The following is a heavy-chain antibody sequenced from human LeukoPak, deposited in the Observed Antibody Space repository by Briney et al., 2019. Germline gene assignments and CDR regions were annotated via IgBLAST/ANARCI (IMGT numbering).Heavy chain of an antibody. D-gene: IGHD3-9*01. CDR3: ARSLRYFDWLLYFDY. V-gene: IGHV3-7*05. J-gene: IGHJ4*02. Sequence: GGSLRLSCAASGFTFSSYWMSWVRQAPGKGLEWVANIKRDGSEKYYVDSVKGRFTISRDNAENSLYLQMNSLRAEDTAVYYCARSLRYFDWLLYFDYWGQGTLVTVSS. CDR1: GFTFSSYW. CDR2: IKRDGSEK.